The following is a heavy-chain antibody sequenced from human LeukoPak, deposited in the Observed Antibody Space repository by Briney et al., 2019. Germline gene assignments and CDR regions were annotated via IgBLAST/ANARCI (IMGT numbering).Heavy chain of an antibody. V-gene: IGHV3-7*01. D-gene: IGHD3-10*01. CDR2: IKEDGSET. J-gene: IGHJ4*02. CDR3: ARDRGFFLFDY. CDR1: GFTSGNYW. Sequence: GGSLRLSCAASGFTSGNYWMTWVRQAPGKGLEWLAHIKEDGSETAYVDSVRGRFTISRDNAKNSLYLQMSSLRDEDTAVYYCARDRGFFLFDYWGQGTLVSVSS.